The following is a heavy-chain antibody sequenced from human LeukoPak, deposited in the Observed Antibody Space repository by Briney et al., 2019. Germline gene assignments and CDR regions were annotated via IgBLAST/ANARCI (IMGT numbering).Heavy chain of an antibody. J-gene: IGHJ4*02. D-gene: IGHD5-12*01. Sequence: SLRLSCAASGFTSTSYAMSWVRHAPGEGLEWVSAISSSVGSTYYADSVKGRFTISRDNSKNTLYLQMNSLRAEDTAVYYCAKEAGYDWFSYFDYWGQGTLVTVSS. CDR3: AKEAGYDWFSYFDY. V-gene: IGHV3-23*01. CDR2: ISSSVGST. CDR1: GFTSTSYA.